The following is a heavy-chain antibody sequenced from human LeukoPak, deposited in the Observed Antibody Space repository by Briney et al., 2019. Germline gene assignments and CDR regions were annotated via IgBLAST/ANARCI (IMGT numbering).Heavy chain of an antibody. CDR3: ARGPIVGPTKGFDP. V-gene: IGHV3-53*01. CDR2: IYNGGAT. Sequence: GGSLRLSCAASGFIVSSNYMSWVRQAPGKGLEWVSVIYNGGATYYADSVKGRFTISRDNSKNMLYLQTNSLRAEDTAVYYCARGPIVGPTKGFDPWGQGTLVTVS. D-gene: IGHD1-26*01. CDR1: GFIVSSNY. J-gene: IGHJ5*02.